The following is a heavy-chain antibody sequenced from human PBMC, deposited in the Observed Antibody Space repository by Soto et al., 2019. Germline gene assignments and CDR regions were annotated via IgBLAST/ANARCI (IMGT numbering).Heavy chain of an antibody. Sequence: IRQPPGKGLEWIGYIYYSGSTNYNPSLKSRVTISVDTSKNQFSLKLSSVTAADTALYYCARLGGSYAVPHFDYWGQGTLVTVSS. D-gene: IGHD1-26*01. J-gene: IGHJ4*02. CDR3: ARLGGSYAVPHFDY. CDR2: IYYSGST. V-gene: IGHV4-61*07.